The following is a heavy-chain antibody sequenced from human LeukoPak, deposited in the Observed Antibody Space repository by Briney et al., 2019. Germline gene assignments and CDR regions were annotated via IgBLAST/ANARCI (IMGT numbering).Heavy chain of an antibody. CDR1: GFTFSSYS. CDR2: ISSSSSYI. J-gene: IGHJ3*01. Sequence: GGSLRLSCAASGFTFSSYSMNWVRQAPGKGLEWVSSISSSSSYIYYADSVKGRFTISRDNAKNPLYLQMNSLRAEDTAVYYCARSTVYSVGYLVTAWGQGTMVTVSS. D-gene: IGHD6-19*01. CDR3: ARSTVYSVGYLVTA. V-gene: IGHV3-21*01.